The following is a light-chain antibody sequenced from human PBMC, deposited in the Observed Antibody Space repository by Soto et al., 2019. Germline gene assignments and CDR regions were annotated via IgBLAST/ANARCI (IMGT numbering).Light chain of an antibody. V-gene: IGKV3-20*01. CDR3: EDYANRVWP. Sequence: EIVLTQPPGTLSLSPGERATLSCRASQSVDSRNLNWYQQKYGQAPRLLIFGASNRASDIPDRFSGTESGTDFTPSNSKPASEVGAVDYCEDYANRVWPLGQGTKVEIE. J-gene: IGKJ1*01. CDR1: QSVDSRN. CDR2: GAS.